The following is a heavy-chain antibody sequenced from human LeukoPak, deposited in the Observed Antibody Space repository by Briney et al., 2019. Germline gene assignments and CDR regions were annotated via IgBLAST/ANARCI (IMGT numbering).Heavy chain of an antibody. CDR1: GFTFSSYS. J-gene: IGHJ4*02. V-gene: IGHV3-74*01. Sequence: PGGSLRLSCAASGFTFSSYSVNWVRQAPGKGLVWVSRINSDGSSTSYADSVKGRFTISRDNAKNTLYLQMNSLRAEDTAVYYCAKDRVSWFGEPIDYWGQGTLVTVSS. CDR3: AKDRVSWFGEPIDY. CDR2: INSDGSST. D-gene: IGHD3-10*01.